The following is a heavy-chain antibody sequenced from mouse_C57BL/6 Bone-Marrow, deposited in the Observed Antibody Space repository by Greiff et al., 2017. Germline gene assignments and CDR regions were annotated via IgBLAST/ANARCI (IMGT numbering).Heavy chain of an antibody. CDR3: ARHLGRFDY. D-gene: IGHD4-1*01. V-gene: IGHV1-75*01. Sequence: QVQLKQSGPELVKPGASVKISCKASGYTFTDYYINWVQQRPGQGLEWIGWIFPGSGSTYYTEKFKGKATLTLDKSSSTAYMLLRSLTSEDSAVYFCARHLGRFDYWGQGTTLTVSS. CDR1: GYTFTDYY. CDR2: IFPGSGST. J-gene: IGHJ2*01.